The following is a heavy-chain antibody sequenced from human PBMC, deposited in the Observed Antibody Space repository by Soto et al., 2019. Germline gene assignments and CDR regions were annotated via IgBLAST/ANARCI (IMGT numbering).Heavy chain of an antibody. CDR1: GFTFSSYA. CDR3: ARDMAGTTGDYYYYGMDV. Sequence: QVQLVESGGGVVQPGRSVRLSCAASGFTFSSYAMHWVRQAPGKGLEWVAVISYDGSNKYYADSVKGRFTISRDNSKNTLYLQMNSLRAEDTAVYYCARDMAGTTGDYYYYGMDVWGQGTTVTVSS. V-gene: IGHV3-30-3*01. D-gene: IGHD1-7*01. J-gene: IGHJ6*02. CDR2: ISYDGSNK.